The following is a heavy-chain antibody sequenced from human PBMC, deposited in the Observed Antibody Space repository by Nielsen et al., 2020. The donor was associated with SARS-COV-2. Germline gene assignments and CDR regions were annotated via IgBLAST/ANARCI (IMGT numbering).Heavy chain of an antibody. D-gene: IGHD6-13*01. CDR2: IWYDGSNK. CDR3: ARAAAGTISMDY. J-gene: IGHJ4*02. Sequence: LSLTCAASGFTFSSYGMHWVRQAPGKGLEWVAVIWYDGSNKYYADSVRGRFTISRDNSKYTLYLQMNSLRAEDTAVYYCARAAAGTISMDYWGQGTLVTVSS. CDR1: GFTFSSYG. V-gene: IGHV3-33*01.